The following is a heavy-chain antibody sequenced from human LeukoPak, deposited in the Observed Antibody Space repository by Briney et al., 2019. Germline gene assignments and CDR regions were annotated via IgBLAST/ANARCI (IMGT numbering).Heavy chain of an antibody. D-gene: IGHD3-22*01. V-gene: IGHV3-30*18. CDR1: GFTFSSYG. J-gene: IGHJ3*02. CDR3: AKLSWVYDSSGQNPDAFDI. CDR2: ISYDGSNK. Sequence: PGGSLRLSCAASGFTFSSYGMHWVRQAPGKGLEWVAVISYDGSNKYYADSVKGRFTISRDNSKNTLYLQMNCLRAEDTAVYYCAKLSWVYDSSGQNPDAFDIWGQGTMVTVSS.